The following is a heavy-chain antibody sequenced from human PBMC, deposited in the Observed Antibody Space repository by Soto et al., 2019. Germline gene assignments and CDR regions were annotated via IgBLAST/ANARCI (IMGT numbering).Heavy chain of an antibody. V-gene: IGHV5-51*03. CDR3: AGRVGSHLGQQLAAGALDI. D-gene: IGHD6-13*01. Sequence: EVQLVQSGAEVKKPGESLKISCKGSGYSFTSYWIGWVRQMPGKGLEWMGIIYPGDSDTRYSPSFQGQVTISADKSISPAYLQWSSLKGSDTAMYYCAGRVGSHLGQQLAAGALDIWGQGTMVTVSS. J-gene: IGHJ3*02. CDR1: GYSFTSYW. CDR2: IYPGDSDT.